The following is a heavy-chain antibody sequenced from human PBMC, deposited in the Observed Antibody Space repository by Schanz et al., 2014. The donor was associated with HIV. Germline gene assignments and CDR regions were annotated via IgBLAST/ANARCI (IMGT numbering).Heavy chain of an antibody. J-gene: IGHJ6*02. Sequence: QVQLVQSGAEVKKPGASVKVSCKASGYTFTSYGISWVRQAPGQGLEWMGWISAYNGNTNYAQKLQGRVTMTTDTSTSTAYMALRSLRSDDTAVYYCARTDYDILTGYSLGYYGMDVWGQGTTVTVSS. V-gene: IGHV1-18*01. D-gene: IGHD3-9*01. CDR2: ISAYNGNT. CDR1: GYTFTSYG. CDR3: ARTDYDILTGYSLGYYGMDV.